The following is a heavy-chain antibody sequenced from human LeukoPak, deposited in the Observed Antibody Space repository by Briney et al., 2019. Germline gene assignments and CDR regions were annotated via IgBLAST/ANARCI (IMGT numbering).Heavy chain of an antibody. D-gene: IGHD3-10*01. CDR2: ISYDGRSNK. J-gene: IGHJ4*02. CDR3: ARGQAGTDEQRPFDY. Sequence: PGGSLRLSCAASGFTFSNYGLHWVRQAPGKGLEWVALISYDGRSNKYYADSVKGRFTISRDNSKNTLSLQMNSLRAEDTAIYYCARGQAGTDEQRPFDYWGQGTLVTVSS. CDR1: GFTFSNYG. V-gene: IGHV3-30*03.